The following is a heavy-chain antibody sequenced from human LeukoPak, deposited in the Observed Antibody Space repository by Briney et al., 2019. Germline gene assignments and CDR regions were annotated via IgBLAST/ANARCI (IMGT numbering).Heavy chain of an antibody. D-gene: IGHD1-26*01. J-gene: IGHJ4*02. Sequence: PGGSLRLSCAASGFTFSSYAMSWVRQAPGKGLEWVSSISSSSSYIYYADSVKGRFTISRDNAKNSLYLQMNSLRAEDTAVYYCARDTFSIVGAAIQDYWGQGTLVTVSS. CDR1: GFTFSSYA. CDR2: ISSSSSYI. CDR3: ARDTFSIVGAAIQDY. V-gene: IGHV3-21*01.